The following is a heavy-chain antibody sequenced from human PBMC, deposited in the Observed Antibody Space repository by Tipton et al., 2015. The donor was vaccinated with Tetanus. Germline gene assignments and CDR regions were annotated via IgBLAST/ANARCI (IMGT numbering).Heavy chain of an antibody. CDR2: IYYSGST. CDR1: GGSISSYY. D-gene: IGHD5-24*01. J-gene: IGHJ4*02. V-gene: IGHV4-59*01. Sequence: TLSLTCTVSGGSISSYYWSWIRQPPGKGLEWIGYIYYSGSTNYNPSLKSRVTISVDTSKNQFSLKLSSVTAADTAVYYCARVLTLRTRDGYNDRVFYFDYWGQGTLVTVSS. CDR3: ARVLTLRTRDGYNDRVFYFDY.